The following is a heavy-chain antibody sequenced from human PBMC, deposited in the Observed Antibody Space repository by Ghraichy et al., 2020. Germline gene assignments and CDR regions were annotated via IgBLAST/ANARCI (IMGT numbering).Heavy chain of an antibody. CDR3: ASGDRDGYNFYYYYGMDV. Sequence: GGSLRLSCAASGFTFSSYGMHWVRQAPGKGLEWVAVIWYDGSNKYYADSVKGRFTISRDNSKNTLYLQMNSLRAEDTAVYYCASGDRDGYNFYYYYGMDVWGQGTTVTVSS. D-gene: IGHD5-24*01. V-gene: IGHV3-33*01. CDR1: GFTFSSYG. J-gene: IGHJ6*02. CDR2: IWYDGSNK.